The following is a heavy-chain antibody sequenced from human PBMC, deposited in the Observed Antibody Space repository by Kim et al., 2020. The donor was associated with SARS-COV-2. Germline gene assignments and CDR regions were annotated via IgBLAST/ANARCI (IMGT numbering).Heavy chain of an antibody. Sequence: VKGRFPNSRDNAKNSLYLQMNSLRAEETAVYYCARMGISTIVATENGFDYWGQGTLITVSS. J-gene: IGHJ4*02. D-gene: IGHD5-12*01. CDR3: ARMGISTIVATENGFDY. V-gene: IGHV3-11*06.